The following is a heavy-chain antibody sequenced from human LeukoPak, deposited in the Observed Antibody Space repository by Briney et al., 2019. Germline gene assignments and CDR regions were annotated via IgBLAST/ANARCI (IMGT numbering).Heavy chain of an antibody. J-gene: IGHJ3*02. Sequence: PGGSLRLSCTVSGFTFNTYGMSWVRQAPGKGLEWVSGISASGSNTHYADSVKGRVIISRDNSKDTLYLEMKSLRAEDTALYFCAQDGYCRSAHCYTGAIEMWGQGTVVTVS. CDR3: AQDGYCRSAHCYTGAIEM. CDR2: ISASGSNT. V-gene: IGHV3-23*01. CDR1: GFTFNTYG. D-gene: IGHD2-15*01.